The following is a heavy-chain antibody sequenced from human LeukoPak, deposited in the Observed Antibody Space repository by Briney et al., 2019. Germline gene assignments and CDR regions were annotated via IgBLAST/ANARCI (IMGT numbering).Heavy chain of an antibody. V-gene: IGHV4-34*01. J-gene: IGHJ4*02. Sequence: SETLSLTCAVYGGSFSGYYWSWIRQPPGNGLEWIGEINHSGSTNYNPSLKSRVTISVDTSKNQFSLKLSSVTAADTAVYYCARGRAKLRFLEWSPYWGQGTLVTVSS. CDR2: INHSGST. CDR3: ARGRAKLRFLEWSPY. CDR1: GGSFSGYY. D-gene: IGHD3-3*01.